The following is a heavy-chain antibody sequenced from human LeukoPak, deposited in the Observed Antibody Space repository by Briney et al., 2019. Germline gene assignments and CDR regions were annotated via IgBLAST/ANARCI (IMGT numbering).Heavy chain of an antibody. J-gene: IGHJ4*02. CDR1: GYTFTGYY. CDR3: ARNALYSGYDRRVFDY. V-gene: IGHV1-2*02. D-gene: IGHD5-12*01. CDR2: INPNSGGT. Sequence: GASVKVSCKASGYTFTGYYMHWVRQAPGQGLEWMGWINPNSGGTNYAQKFQGRVTMATDTSTSTAYMELRSLRSDDTAVYYCARNALYSGYDRRVFDYWGQGTLVTVSS.